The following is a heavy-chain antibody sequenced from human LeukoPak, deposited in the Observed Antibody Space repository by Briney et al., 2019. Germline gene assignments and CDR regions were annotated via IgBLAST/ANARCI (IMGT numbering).Heavy chain of an antibody. Sequence: PSETLSLTCTVSGGSISSYYWSWIRQPPGKGLEWIGYIYYSGSTNYNPSLKSRVTITVDTSKNQFSLKLSSGTAADTAVYYCARGLGYYYYMAVWGKGTTVTISS. CDR1: GGSISSYY. V-gene: IGHV4-59*01. CDR3: ARGLGYYYYMAV. D-gene: IGHD6-6*01. J-gene: IGHJ6*03. CDR2: IYYSGST.